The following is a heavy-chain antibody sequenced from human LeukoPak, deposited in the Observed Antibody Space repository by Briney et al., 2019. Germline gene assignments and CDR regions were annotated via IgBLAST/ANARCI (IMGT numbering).Heavy chain of an antibody. CDR3: SRDRDSSGSWEINFDY. D-gene: IGHD6-13*01. V-gene: IGHV3-7*01. CDR1: GFTFSSYS. CDR2: IKHDGSDK. Sequence: TGGSLRLSCAASGFTFSSYSMNWVRQAPGKGLEWVASIKHDGSDKYYVDSVKGRFTISRDDAKNSVYLQMNGLRAEDTAVYYCSRDRDSSGSWEINFDYWGQGTLVTVSS. J-gene: IGHJ4*02.